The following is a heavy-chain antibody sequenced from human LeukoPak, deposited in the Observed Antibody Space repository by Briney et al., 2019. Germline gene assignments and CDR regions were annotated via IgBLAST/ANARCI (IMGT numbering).Heavy chain of an antibody. J-gene: IGHJ3*02. CDR3: ASYYYDSSGYFRGNHDAFDI. V-gene: IGHV1-2*04. D-gene: IGHD3-22*01. CDR2: INPNSGGT. Sequence: ASVKVSCKASGYTFTGYYMHWVRQAPGQGLEWMGWINPNSGGTNYAQKFQGWATMTRDTSISTAYMELSGLRSDDTAVYYCASYYYDSSGYFRGNHDAFDIWGQGTMVTVSS. CDR1: GYTFTGYY.